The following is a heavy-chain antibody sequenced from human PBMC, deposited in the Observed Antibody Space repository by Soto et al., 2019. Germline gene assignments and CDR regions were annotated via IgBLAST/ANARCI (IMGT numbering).Heavy chain of an antibody. CDR3: WRGRSPQLVVFY. J-gene: IGHJ4*02. CDR1: GYTFTGHY. CDR2: IGPASGDT. Sequence: ASVRVSWKAGGYTFTGHYIHWVRQAPGQGPEWMGEIGPASGDTRYAQKFQGRVTMTRDTSITTVYMELNNLSPDDTAVYYCWRGRSPQLVVFYSGQTPPVTVFS. V-gene: IGHV1-2*02. D-gene: IGHD3-10*01.